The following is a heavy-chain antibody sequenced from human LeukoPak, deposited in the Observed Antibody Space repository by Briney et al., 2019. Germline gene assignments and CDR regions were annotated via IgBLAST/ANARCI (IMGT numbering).Heavy chain of an antibody. CDR1: SGSISGYY. CDR2: ISYSGST. Sequence: PSETLSLTCTVSSGSISGYYWSWIRQPPGKGLEWVGYISYSGSTNYNPSLKSRVTISVDTSKNQFSLKLSSVTAADTAVYYCARGLGGDYGLPFDYWGQGTLVTVSS. J-gene: IGHJ4*02. V-gene: IGHV4-59*01. CDR3: ARGLGGDYGLPFDY. D-gene: IGHD4-17*01.